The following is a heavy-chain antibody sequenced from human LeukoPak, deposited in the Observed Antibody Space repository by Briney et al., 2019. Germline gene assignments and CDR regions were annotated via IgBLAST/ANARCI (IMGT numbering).Heavy chain of an antibody. Sequence: GGSLRLPCAASGFTFSSYGMHWVRQAPGKGLEWVAFIRYDGTNKYYADSVKGRFTISRDNSKNTLYLQMNSLRAEDTAVYYCARDPRSGWLYMDVWGKGTTVTISS. CDR3: ARDPRSGWLYMDV. D-gene: IGHD6-19*01. V-gene: IGHV3-30*02. J-gene: IGHJ6*03. CDR2: IRYDGTNK. CDR1: GFTFSSYG.